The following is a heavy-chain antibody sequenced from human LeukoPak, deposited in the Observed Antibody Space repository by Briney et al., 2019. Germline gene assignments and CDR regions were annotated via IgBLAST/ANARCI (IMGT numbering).Heavy chain of an antibody. V-gene: IGHV3-7*01. Sequence: GGSLRLSCAASGFTFSSYWMNWVRQAPGKGLEWVANIKQDGNVKYYVGSVKGRFTISRDNAKNSLYLQMNSLRVEDTAVYYCAKPITVSGATDGFDIWGQGTMVTVSS. D-gene: IGHD3-3*01. CDR1: GFTFSSYW. J-gene: IGHJ3*02. CDR2: IKQDGNVK. CDR3: AKPITVSGATDGFDI.